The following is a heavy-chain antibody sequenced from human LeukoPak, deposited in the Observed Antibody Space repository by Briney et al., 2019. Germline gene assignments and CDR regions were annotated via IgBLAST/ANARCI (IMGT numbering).Heavy chain of an antibody. Sequence: SETLSLTCTVSGGSISSTNHYWGWIRQPPGKGLEWIGSIYYSGSTYYNPSLKSRVTISVDTSKNQFSLKLSSVTAADTAVYYCARVVPAANWRWFDPWGQGTLVTVSS. V-gene: IGHV4-39*07. D-gene: IGHD2-2*01. CDR1: GGSISSTNHY. CDR3: ARVVPAANWRWFDP. J-gene: IGHJ5*02. CDR2: IYYSGST.